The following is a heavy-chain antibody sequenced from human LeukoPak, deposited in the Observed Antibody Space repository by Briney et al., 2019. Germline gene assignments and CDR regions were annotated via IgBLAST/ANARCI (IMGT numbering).Heavy chain of an antibody. CDR1: GFTFSSYG. J-gene: IGHJ4*02. CDR3: AKAVAAEPYFDY. CDR2: ISYDGSNK. Sequence: PAGGSLRLSCAASGFTFSSYGMHWVRQAPGKGLEWVAVISYDGSNKYYADSVKGRFTISRDNSKNTLYLQMNSLRAEDTAVYYCAKAVAAEPYFDYWGQGTLVTVSS. V-gene: IGHV3-30*18. D-gene: IGHD6-19*01.